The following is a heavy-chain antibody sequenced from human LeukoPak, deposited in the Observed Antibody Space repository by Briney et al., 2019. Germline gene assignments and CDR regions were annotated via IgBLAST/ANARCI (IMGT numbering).Heavy chain of an antibody. CDR2: ISNSGNT. Sequence: SETLSLTCTVSGGSISSGSYYWNWIRKPAGKGLEWIGRISNSGNTNYNPSITGRVTISRDTSNNQFSLKMNSVTAADTAVYFCARGAWFGELAIDRWGQGTLVTVSS. CDR3: ARGAWFGELAIDR. D-gene: IGHD3-10*01. J-gene: IGHJ5*02. CDR1: GGSISSGSYY. V-gene: IGHV4-61*02.